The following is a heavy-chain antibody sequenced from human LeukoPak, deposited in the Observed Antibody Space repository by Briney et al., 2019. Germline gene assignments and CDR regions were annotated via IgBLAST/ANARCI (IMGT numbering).Heavy chain of an antibody. CDR3: ATSLGIWSGFNY. CDR1: GGSISGCY. CDR2: IYTSVNT. Sequence: SETLSLTSTASGGSISGCYWTWIRQPAGKGLEWIGHIYTSVNTNYNPSLKSRVTMSVDTSKNQFSLKLSSVTAADTAVYYCATSLGIWSGFNYWGQGTLVTVSS. V-gene: IGHV4-4*07. J-gene: IGHJ4*02. D-gene: IGHD3-3*01.